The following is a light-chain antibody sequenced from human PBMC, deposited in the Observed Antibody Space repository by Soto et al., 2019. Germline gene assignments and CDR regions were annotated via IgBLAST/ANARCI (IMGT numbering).Light chain of an antibody. V-gene: IGKV3-20*01. CDR2: GAS. Sequence: EVVLTQSPGTLSLSPGEGATLSCRASQSINSFLAWYQQRRGQAPRLLIHGASNRATGIPDRFSGSGSGPDFTLTITRLEPEDSAVYFCQQYTGPPTTFGQGTRLEIK. J-gene: IGKJ5*01. CDR3: QQYTGPPTT. CDR1: QSINSF.